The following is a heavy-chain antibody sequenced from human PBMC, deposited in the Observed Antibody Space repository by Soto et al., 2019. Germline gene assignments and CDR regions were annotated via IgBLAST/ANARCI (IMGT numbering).Heavy chain of an antibody. V-gene: IGHV1-3*01. J-gene: IGHJ4*02. D-gene: IGHD3-22*01. CDR3: ARDFDSSGYALDSFDY. CDR2: INAGNGNT. Sequence: ASVKVSCKASGYTFTSYAMHWVRQAPGQRLEWMGWINAGNGNTKYSQKFQGRVTITRDTSASTAYMELSSLRSDDTAVYYCARDFDSSGYALDSFDYWGQGTLVTVSS. CDR1: GYTFTSYA.